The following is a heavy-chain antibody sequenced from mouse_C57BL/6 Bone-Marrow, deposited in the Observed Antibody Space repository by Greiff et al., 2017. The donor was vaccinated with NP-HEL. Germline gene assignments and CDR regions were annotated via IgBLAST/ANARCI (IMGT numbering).Heavy chain of an antibody. Sequence: EVQRVESGEGLVKPGGSLKLSCAASGFTFSSYAMSWVRQTPEKRLEWVAYISSGGDYIYYADTVKGRFTISRDNARNTLYLQMSSLKSEDTAMYYCTRGYYGNYAFYYYAMDYWGQGTSVTVSS. CDR1: GFTFSSYA. CDR3: TRGYYGNYAFYYYAMDY. D-gene: IGHD2-1*01. V-gene: IGHV5-9-1*02. CDR2: ISSGGDYI. J-gene: IGHJ4*01.